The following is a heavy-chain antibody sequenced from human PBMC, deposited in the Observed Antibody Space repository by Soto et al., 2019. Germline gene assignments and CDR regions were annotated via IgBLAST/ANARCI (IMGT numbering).Heavy chain of an antibody. D-gene: IGHD5-18*01. Sequence: QVQLVQSGAEVKKPGASVKVSCKASGYTFTSYDINWVRQATGQGLEWMGWMNPNSGNTGYAQKFQGRVTMTRNTSISTAYMELSSLRSEDTAVYYCASGIQLWSYYYYGMDVWGQGTTVTVSS. CDR3: ASGIQLWSYYYYGMDV. V-gene: IGHV1-8*01. J-gene: IGHJ6*02. CDR1: GYTFTSYD. CDR2: MNPNSGNT.